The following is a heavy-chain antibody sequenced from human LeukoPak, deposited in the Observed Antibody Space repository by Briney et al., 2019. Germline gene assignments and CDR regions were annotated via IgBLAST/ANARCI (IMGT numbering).Heavy chain of an antibody. CDR3: ARAVVLYYFDY. D-gene: IGHD3-22*01. CDR1: GGSVSSGSFY. CDR2: IYYSGST. J-gene: IGHJ4*02. Sequence: SETLSLTCTVSGGSVSSGSFYWNWIRQPPGKGLEWIGYIYYSGSTSYNPSLKSRVTISVDTSQNQFSLKLTSVTAADTAVYYCARAVVLYYFDYWGQGTLVTVSS. V-gene: IGHV4-61*01.